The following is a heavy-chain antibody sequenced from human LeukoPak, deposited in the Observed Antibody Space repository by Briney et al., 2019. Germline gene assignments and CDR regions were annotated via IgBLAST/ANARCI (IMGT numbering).Heavy chain of an antibody. V-gene: IGHV3-43*02. CDR1: GFTFDDYA. CDR2: ISGDGGST. D-gene: IGHD5-24*01. Sequence: GGSLRLSCAASGFTFDDYAMHWVRQAPGKGLEWVSVISGDGGSTDYADSVKGRFTISRDNSKNSLYLQMNSLRTEDTALYYCAKGGRSRWNQVDYWGQGTLVTVSS. CDR3: AKGGRSRWNQVDY. J-gene: IGHJ4*02.